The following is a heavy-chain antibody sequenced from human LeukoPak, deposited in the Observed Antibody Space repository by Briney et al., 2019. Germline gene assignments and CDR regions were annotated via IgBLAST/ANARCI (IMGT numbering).Heavy chain of an antibody. CDR3: ASLRQTGGTTDY. J-gene: IGHJ4*02. D-gene: IGHD1-7*01. Sequence: ASVKVSCKASGYTFTSYYMHWVRQAPGQGLEWMGIINPSGGSTSYAQKFQGRVTITADKSTSTAYMELSSLRSEDTAVYYCASLRQTGGTTDYWGQGTLVTVPS. CDR1: GYTFTSYY. V-gene: IGHV1-46*01. CDR2: INPSGGST.